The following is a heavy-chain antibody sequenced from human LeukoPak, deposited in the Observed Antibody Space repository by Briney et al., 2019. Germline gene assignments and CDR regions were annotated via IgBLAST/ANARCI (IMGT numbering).Heavy chain of an antibody. CDR3: AREIAAAALGGVFVYYYMDV. J-gene: IGHJ6*03. V-gene: IGHV1-18*01. Sequence: ASVKVSCKASGYTFTTYGLNWVRQAPGQGLEWMGWISGYNGNTNYAQKLQGRVTMTTDISTSTAYMELSSLRSEDTAVYYCAREIAAAALGGVFVYYYMDVWGKGTTVTVSS. CDR1: GYTFTTYG. CDR2: ISGYNGNT. D-gene: IGHD6-13*01.